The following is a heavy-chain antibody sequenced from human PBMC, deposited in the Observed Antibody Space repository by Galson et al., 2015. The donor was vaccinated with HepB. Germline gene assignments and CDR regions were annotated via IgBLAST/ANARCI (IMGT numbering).Heavy chain of an antibody. V-gene: IGHV1-69*13. CDR1: GGTFSSYA. CDR2: IIPIFGTA. CDR3: ARGGQYYYDSSGYYFY. D-gene: IGHD3-22*01. J-gene: IGHJ4*02. Sequence: SVKVSCKASGGTFSSYAISWVRQAPGQGLEWMGGIIPIFGTANYAQKFQGRVTITADESTSTAYMELSSLRSEDTAVYYCARGGQYYYDSSGYYFYWGQGTLVTVSS.